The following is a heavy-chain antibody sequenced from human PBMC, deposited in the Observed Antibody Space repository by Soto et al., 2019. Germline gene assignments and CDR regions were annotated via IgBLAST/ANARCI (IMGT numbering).Heavy chain of an antibody. CDR1: GGSISSGGYS. CDR3: ARAGYCSGGSCYDGGYYYGMDV. J-gene: IGHJ6*02. Sequence: SETLSLTCAVSGGSISSGGYSWSWIRQPPGKGLEWIGYIYHSGSTYYNPSLKSRVTISVDRSKNQFSLKLSSVTAADTAVYYCARAGYCSGGSCYDGGYYYGMDVWGQGTTVTVSS. D-gene: IGHD2-15*01. V-gene: IGHV4-30-2*01. CDR2: IYHSGST.